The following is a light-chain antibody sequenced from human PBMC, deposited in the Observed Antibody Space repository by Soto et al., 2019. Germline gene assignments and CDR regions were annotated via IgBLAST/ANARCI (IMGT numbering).Light chain of an antibody. J-gene: IGKJ5*01. Sequence: DIQMTQSPSTLSGSVGDRVTITCRASQSISSYLNWYQQKPGKAPKLLIYAASSLQSGVPSRFSGSGSGTEFTLTISSLQPDDFATYYCQQYNSYSWTFGQGTRLEIK. CDR2: AAS. CDR3: QQYNSYSWT. CDR1: QSISSY. V-gene: IGKV1-5*01.